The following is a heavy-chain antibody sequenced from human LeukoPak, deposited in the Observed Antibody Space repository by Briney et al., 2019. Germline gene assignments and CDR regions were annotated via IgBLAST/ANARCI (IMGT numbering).Heavy chain of an antibody. V-gene: IGHV4-59*11. J-gene: IGHJ6*02. CDR2: IYYTGST. D-gene: IGHD3-22*01. CDR3: ARNPGYYSDHYYGMDV. Sequence: SETLSLTCTVSSGSITGHYWSWIRQPPGKGLKWLGYIYYTGSTNYNPSLKSRVNISADKSKNQFSLKLSSVTAADTAVYYCARNPGYYSDHYYGMDVWGQGTTVTVSS. CDR1: SGSITGHY.